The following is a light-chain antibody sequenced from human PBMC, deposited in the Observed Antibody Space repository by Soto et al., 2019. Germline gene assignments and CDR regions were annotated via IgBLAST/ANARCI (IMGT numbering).Light chain of an antibody. CDR3: QQYGSSPPAYT. Sequence: EIVLTQSPRTLSLSPGERATLSCRASQSVSSSYLAWYQQKPGQAPRLLIYGASSRATGIPDRFSGSGSGTDFTLTISRLEPEDFAVYYCQQYGSSPPAYTFGQGTKLEIK. CDR2: GAS. J-gene: IGKJ2*01. V-gene: IGKV3-20*01. CDR1: QSVSSSY.